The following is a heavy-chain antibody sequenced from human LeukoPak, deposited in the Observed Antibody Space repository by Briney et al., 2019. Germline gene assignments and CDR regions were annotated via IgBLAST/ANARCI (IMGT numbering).Heavy chain of an antibody. V-gene: IGHV3-30*02. Sequence: GGSLRLSCAASRFTFSTYGMHWVRQAPGKGLEWVAYIQYDGSNQQYADSVKGRFSISRDSSKNILYLQMNSLRAEDTAVYYCARDLFPYYYGSGSYEGSSWGQGTLVTVSS. J-gene: IGHJ4*02. CDR1: RFTFSTYG. CDR3: ARDLFPYYYGSGSYEGSS. CDR2: IQYDGSNQ. D-gene: IGHD3-10*01.